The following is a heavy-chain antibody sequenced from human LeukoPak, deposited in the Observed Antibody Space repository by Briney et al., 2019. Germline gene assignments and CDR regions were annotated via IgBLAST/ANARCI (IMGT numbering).Heavy chain of an antibody. D-gene: IGHD2-15*01. J-gene: IGHJ4*02. V-gene: IGHV3-23*01. CDR3: AKAGVVVVAATFY. CDR1: GFTFSSYA. Sequence: GGSLRLSCAASGFTFSSYAMSWVRQAPGKGLEWVSAISGSGGSTYYADSVRGRFTISRDNSENTLYLRMNSLRAEDTAVYYCAKAGVVVVAATFYWGQGTLVTVSS. CDR2: ISGSGGST.